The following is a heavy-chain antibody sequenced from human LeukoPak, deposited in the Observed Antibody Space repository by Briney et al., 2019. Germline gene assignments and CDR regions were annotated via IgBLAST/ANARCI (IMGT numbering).Heavy chain of an antibody. CDR3: ARGAASGGYDY. Sequence: PGGSLRLSCAASGFTFGTYWMNWVRQAPGKGLEFVSAITSNGGRTFYANSVKGRFTISRDNSKNALYLQMDSLRADDMAVYYCARGAASGGYDYWGQGALVTVSS. J-gene: IGHJ4*02. CDR1: GFTFGTYW. V-gene: IGHV3-64*01. CDR2: ITSNGGRT. D-gene: IGHD3-10*01.